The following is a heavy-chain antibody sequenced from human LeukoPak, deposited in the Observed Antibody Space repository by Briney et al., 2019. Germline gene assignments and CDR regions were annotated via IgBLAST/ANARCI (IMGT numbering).Heavy chain of an antibody. CDR1: EFTFTTYG. Sequence: PGRSLTLSCAASEFTFTTYGVHWVRQAPGKGLEWVAFIYYDGSNIYYADYVKGRFTISRDISKNTLYLQMDSLRAEDTAIYYCARDWKTNSFDYWGQGTLVTVSS. J-gene: IGHJ4*02. D-gene: IGHD1-1*01. CDR2: IYYDGSNI. CDR3: ARDWKTNSFDY. V-gene: IGHV3-33*01.